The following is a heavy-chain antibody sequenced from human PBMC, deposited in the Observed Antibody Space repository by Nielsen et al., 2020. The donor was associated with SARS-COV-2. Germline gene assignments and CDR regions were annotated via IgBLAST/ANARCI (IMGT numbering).Heavy chain of an antibody. CDR3: ARGRSST. D-gene: IGHD2/OR15-2a*01. CDR1: GFTFSSYG. CDR2: IKQDGSEK. Sequence: GESLKISCAASGFTFSSYGMHWVRQAPGKGLEWVANIKQDGSEKYYVDSVKGRFTISRDNAKNSLYLQMNSLRAEDTAVYYCARGRSSTWGQGTLVTVSS. J-gene: IGHJ5*02. V-gene: IGHV3-7*01.